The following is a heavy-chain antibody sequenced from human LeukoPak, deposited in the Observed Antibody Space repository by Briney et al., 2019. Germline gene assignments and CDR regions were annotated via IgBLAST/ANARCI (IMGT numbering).Heavy chain of an antibody. V-gene: IGHV4-61*01. D-gene: IGHD3-10*01. J-gene: IGHJ5*02. CDR3: ASYYYGSGADNWFDP. CDR2: IYYSGST. CDR1: GGSVSSGSYY. Sequence: SETLSLTCTVPGGSVSSGSYYWSWIRQPPGKGLEWIGYIYYSGSTNYNPSLKSRVTISVDTSKNQFSLKLSSVTAADTAVYYCASYYYGSGADNWFDPWGQGTLVTVSS.